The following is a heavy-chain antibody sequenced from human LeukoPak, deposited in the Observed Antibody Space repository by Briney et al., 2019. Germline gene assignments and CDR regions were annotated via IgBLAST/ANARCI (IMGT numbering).Heavy chain of an antibody. CDR3: ARKSYNWEFDY. J-gene: IGHJ4*02. CDR1: GGSFSGYY. D-gene: IGHD1-1*01. V-gene: IGHV4-34*01. CDR2: INHSGST. Sequence: SETLSLTCAVYGGSFSGYYWSWIRQPPGKGLEWIREINHSGSTNYNPSLKSRVTISVDTSKNQFSLKLSSVTAADTAVYYCARKSYNWEFDYWGQGTLVTVSS.